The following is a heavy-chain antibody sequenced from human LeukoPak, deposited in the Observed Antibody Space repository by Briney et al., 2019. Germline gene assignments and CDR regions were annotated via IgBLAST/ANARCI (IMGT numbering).Heavy chain of an antibody. CDR1: GFTFSSYG. Sequence: PGRSLRLSCAASGFTFSSYGMHWVRQAPGKGLEWVAVISYDGSNKYYADSVKGRFTISRDNSKNTLYLQMNSLRAEDTAVYYCARDNWGYLYYYYGMDVWGQGTTVTVSS. D-gene: IGHD7-27*01. V-gene: IGHV3-30*19. J-gene: IGHJ6*02. CDR3: ARDNWGYLYYYYGMDV. CDR2: ISYDGSNK.